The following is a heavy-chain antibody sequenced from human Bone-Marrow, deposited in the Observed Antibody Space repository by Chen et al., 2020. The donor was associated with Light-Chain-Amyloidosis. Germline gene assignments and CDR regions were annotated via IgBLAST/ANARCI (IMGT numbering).Heavy chain of an antibody. V-gene: IGHV3-23*04. D-gene: IGHD1-7*01. J-gene: IGHJ4*02. Sequence: EVQLVESGGGLVQPGESLRLSCAASRFTFSRYAMSWVRQAPGKGLEWVSGIGDRGGGTYYADSVKGRFTISRDNSKNTLYLQMNSLRAEDTAIYYCAKDRLELEALVGFDYWGQGTLVTVSS. CDR3: AKDRLELEALVGFDY. CDR1: RFTFSRYA. CDR2: IGDRGGGT.